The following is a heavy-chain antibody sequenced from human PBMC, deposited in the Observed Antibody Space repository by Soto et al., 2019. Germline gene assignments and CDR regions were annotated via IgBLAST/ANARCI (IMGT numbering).Heavy chain of an antibody. Sequence: PSETLSLTCSVSGGSISGSYWSWIRQSPGKGLEWLGYVYYTGSTNYSPALMSRVSISVDTSKKEFSLRLSSVTAADTAVYFCARSVAVPGAHIDYWGQGTQVTVSS. J-gene: IGHJ4*02. CDR2: VYYTGST. CDR1: GGSISGSY. V-gene: IGHV4-59*01. D-gene: IGHD7-27*01. CDR3: ARSVAVPGAHIDY.